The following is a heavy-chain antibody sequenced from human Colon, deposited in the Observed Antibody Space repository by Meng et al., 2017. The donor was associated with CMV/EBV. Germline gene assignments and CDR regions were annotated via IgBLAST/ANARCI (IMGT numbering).Heavy chain of an antibody. CDR1: GFTFGTYE. D-gene: IGHD5-18*01. CDR3: VRWGYNYGSAFDS. V-gene: IGHV3-48*03. Sequence: GGSLRLSCAASGFTFGTYEMTWVRQAPGKGLEWVSYISSSGTTIYYADSVKGRFTISRDNAKNSLYLQMNRLRAEDTAVYYCVRWGYNYGSAFDSWGQGTLVTVSS. CDR2: ISSSGTTI. J-gene: IGHJ4*02.